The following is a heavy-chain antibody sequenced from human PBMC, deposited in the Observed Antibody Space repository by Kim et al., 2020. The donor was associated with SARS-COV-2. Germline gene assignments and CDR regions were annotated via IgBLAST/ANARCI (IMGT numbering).Heavy chain of an antibody. D-gene: IGHD3-3*01. CDR3: VGGGIRFLEGLSPLDY. Sequence: GGSLRLSCAASGFTFSSYGMHWVRQAPGKGLEWVTVISYDGSNKYYADSVKGRFTISRDNSKNTLYLQMNSLRAEDTAVYYWVGGGIRFLEGLSPLDYWG. J-gene: IGHJ4*01. V-gene: IGHV3-30*03. CDR1: GFTFSSYG. CDR2: ISYDGSNK.